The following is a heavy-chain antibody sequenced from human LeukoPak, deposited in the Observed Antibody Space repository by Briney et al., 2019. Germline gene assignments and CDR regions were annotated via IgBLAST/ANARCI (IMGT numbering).Heavy chain of an antibody. V-gene: IGHV4-59*01. Sequence: SETLSLTCTVSGGSISSYYWSWIRQPPGKGLEWIGYIYNSGSTNYNPSLKSRVTISVDTSKNQFSLKLSSVTAADTAVYYCARDYGGYDSYFDYWGQGTLVTVSS. CDR3: ARDYGGYDSYFDY. CDR1: GGSISSYY. CDR2: IYNSGST. D-gene: IGHD5-12*01. J-gene: IGHJ4*02.